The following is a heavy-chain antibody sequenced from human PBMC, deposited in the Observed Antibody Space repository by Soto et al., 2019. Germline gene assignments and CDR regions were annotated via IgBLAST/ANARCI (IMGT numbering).Heavy chain of an antibody. J-gene: IGHJ4*02. CDR2: ISSSSSYT. D-gene: IGHD3-22*01. CDR1: GFTFSDYY. CDR3: ARMGSSGSYYFDY. V-gene: IGHV3-11*06. Sequence: GGSLRLSCAASGFTFSDYYMSWIRQAPGKGLEWVSYISSSSSYTNYADSVKGRFTISRDNAKNSLYLQMNSLRAEDTAVYYCARMGSSGSYYFDYWGQGTLVTVSS.